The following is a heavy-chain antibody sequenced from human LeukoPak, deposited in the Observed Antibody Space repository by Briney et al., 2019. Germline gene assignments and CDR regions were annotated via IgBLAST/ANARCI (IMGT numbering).Heavy chain of an antibody. V-gene: IGHV1-69*04. CDR2: IFPILGIA. CDR3: ARERSADAYGVYYYYGMDV. Sequence: SVKVSCKASGGTFSSYAISWVRQAPGQGLEWMGRIFPILGIANYAQKFQGRVTITADKSTSTAYMELSSLRSEDTAVYYCARERSADAYGVYYYYGMDVWGQGTTVTVSS. D-gene: IGHD4-17*01. CDR1: GGTFSSYA. J-gene: IGHJ6*02.